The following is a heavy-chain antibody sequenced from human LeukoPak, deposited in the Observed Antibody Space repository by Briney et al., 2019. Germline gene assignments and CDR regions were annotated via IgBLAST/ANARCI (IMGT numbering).Heavy chain of an antibody. CDR3: ARDGPPAGAGDFDY. V-gene: IGHV3-48*01. CDR2: IGSTSI. D-gene: IGHD2-2*01. Sequence: GGSLRLSCAASGFSTSTYSMGWVRQAPGKGLAWVSYIGSTSIYADSVKGRFTISRDNAKNSLYLQMNSLRAEDTAVYYCARDGPPAGAGDFDYWGQGTPVTVSS. CDR1: GFSTSTYS. J-gene: IGHJ4*02.